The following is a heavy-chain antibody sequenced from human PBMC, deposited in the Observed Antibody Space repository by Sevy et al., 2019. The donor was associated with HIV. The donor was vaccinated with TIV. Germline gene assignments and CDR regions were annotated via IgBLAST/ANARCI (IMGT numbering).Heavy chain of an antibody. CDR1: GFNFKTHG. Sequence: GGSLRLSCAASGFNFKTHGMHWVRQAPGKGLEWVAVISYDGNIKYYVDTVKGRFNVSRDNSNKTLFLQMNSLRVEDTAVYYCLRDQGSHNYIPGGYWGQGTLLAVSS. CDR2: ISYDGNIK. J-gene: IGHJ4*02. V-gene: IGHV3-30*03. CDR3: LRDQGSHNYIPGGY. D-gene: IGHD3-16*01.